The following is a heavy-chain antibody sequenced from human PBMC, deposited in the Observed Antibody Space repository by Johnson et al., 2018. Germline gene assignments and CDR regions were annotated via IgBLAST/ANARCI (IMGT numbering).Heavy chain of an antibody. CDR3: ARAVEGGGMDV. V-gene: IGHV3-30*03. CDR1: GFTFSSYG. Sequence: QVQLVQSGGGVVQPGRSLRLSCAASGFTFSSYGMHWVRQAPGKGLEWVAVISYDGSNKYYADSVKGRFTISRDNSKNTLYLQMNSLRAGDTAVYYCARAVEGGGMDVWGQGTTVTVSS. CDR2: ISYDGSNK. J-gene: IGHJ6*02. D-gene: IGHD3-16*01.